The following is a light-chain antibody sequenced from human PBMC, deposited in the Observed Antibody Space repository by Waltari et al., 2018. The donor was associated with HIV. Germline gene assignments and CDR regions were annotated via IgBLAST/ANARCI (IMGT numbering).Light chain of an antibody. CDR3: QLYGASRWT. CDR2: GTS. CDR1: QTISANY. Sequence: IVLTQSPGTLPLSPGERATLSCRASQTISANYLVWYQQKPGQAPRLLMFGTSNRVTGIPDRFSGSGSGTDFTLTISRLEPEDFAVYYCQLYGASRWTFGPGTQVEVK. V-gene: IGKV3-20*01. J-gene: IGKJ1*01.